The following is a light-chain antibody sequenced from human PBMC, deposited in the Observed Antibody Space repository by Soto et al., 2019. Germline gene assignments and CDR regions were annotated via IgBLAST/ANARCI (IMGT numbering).Light chain of an antibody. CDR1: QSINNRY. V-gene: IGKV3-20*01. Sequence: EIVLTQSPGTLSLSPGERATLSCRASQSINNRYLAWYQQKPGQAPRLLIYAASSRATGIPDRLSGSGSGTDFTLTISRLEPEGFAVYYCQQFGSSPGFTFGPGTKVAIK. J-gene: IGKJ3*01. CDR3: QQFGSSPGFT. CDR2: AAS.